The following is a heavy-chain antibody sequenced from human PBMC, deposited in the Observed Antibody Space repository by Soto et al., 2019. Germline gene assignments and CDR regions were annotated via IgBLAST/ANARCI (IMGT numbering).Heavy chain of an antibody. D-gene: IGHD2-2*01. CDR3: ARDTIVPASGFHDYYYYYYMDV. V-gene: IGHV3-33*01. CDR2: IWYDGSNK. Sequence: GGSLRLSCAASGFTFSSYGMHWVRQAPGKGLEWVAVIWYDGSNKYYADSVKGRFTISRDNSKNTLYLQMNSLRAEDTAVYYCARDTIVPASGFHDYYYYYYMDVWGKGTTVTVSS. CDR1: GFTFSSYG. J-gene: IGHJ6*03.